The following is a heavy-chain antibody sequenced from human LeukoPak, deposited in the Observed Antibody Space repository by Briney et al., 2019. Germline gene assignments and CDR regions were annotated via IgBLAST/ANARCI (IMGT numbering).Heavy chain of an antibody. CDR2: ISDDGSST. CDR1: GFTFSDYW. J-gene: IGHJ4*02. Sequence: GGSLRLSCAASGFTFSDYWMHWVRHAPGKGLVWVSRISDDGSSTIYADSVKGRFTISRANAKNTLYLQMNSLRAEDTAVYYCARINREPGYSSDYWGQGTLVTVSS. CDR3: ARINREPGYSSDY. D-gene: IGHD5-18*01. V-gene: IGHV3-74*01.